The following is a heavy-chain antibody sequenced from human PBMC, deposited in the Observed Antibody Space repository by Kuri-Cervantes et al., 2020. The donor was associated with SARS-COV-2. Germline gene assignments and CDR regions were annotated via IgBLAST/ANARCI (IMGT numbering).Heavy chain of an antibody. V-gene: IGHV3-23*01. D-gene: IGHD3-3*01. CDR3: AKSEGHDFWGGYSYFDY. CDR2: ISGSGSST. Sequence: GESLKISCAASGFTFSSYAMSWVRQAPGKGLEWVSAISGSGSSTYYADSVKGRFTISRDNSKNTLYLQMNSLRAEDTAVYYCAKSEGHDFWGGYSYFDYWGQGTLVTVSS. CDR1: GFTFSSYA. J-gene: IGHJ4*02.